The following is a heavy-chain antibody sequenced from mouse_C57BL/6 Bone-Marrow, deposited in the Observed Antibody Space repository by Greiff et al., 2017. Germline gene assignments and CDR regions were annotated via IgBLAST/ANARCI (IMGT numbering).Heavy chain of an antibody. CDR2: ISNLAYSI. CDR3: ARIYYGNQAWVAY. V-gene: IGHV5-15*01. CDR1: GFTFSDYG. J-gene: IGHJ3*01. D-gene: IGHD2-1*01. Sequence: DVKLVESGGGLVQPGGSLKLSCAASGFTFSDYGMAWARQAPRKGPEWVAFISNLAYSIYYAETVTGRFTISRENDKNTRYLAMSSLRSEYTSMYYCARIYYGNQAWVAYWGQGTLVTVSA.